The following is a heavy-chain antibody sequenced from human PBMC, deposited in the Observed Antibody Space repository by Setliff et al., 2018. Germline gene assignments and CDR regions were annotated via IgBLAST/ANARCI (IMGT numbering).Heavy chain of an antibody. CDR1: DVSISGYY. CDR2: IHSSGRT. D-gene: IGHD4-17*01. V-gene: IGHV4-59*08. Sequence: PSEDPALTCTVSDVSISGYYWSWIRQPPGKGLEWIGYIHSSGRTNYNPSLRSRVTISVDTSKNQFSLKVSSVTAADTAVYYCARHENDYGDYDDAFDIWGQGTMVTVSS. J-gene: IGHJ3*02. CDR3: ARHENDYGDYDDAFDI.